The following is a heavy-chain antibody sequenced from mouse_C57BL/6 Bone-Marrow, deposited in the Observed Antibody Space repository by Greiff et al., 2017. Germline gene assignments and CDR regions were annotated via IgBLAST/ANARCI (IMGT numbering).Heavy chain of an antibody. V-gene: IGHV1-52*01. D-gene: IGHD2-3*01. CDR1: GYTFTSYW. CDR3: TRDGGWLRIYYAMGY. CDR2: IDPSDSET. Sequence: VQLQQPGAELVRPGSSVKLSCKASGYTFTSYWMHWVKQRPIQGLEWIGNIDPSDSETHYNQKFKDKATLTVDKSSSTAYMQLSSLTSEDSAVYYCTRDGGWLRIYYAMGYWGQGTSVTVSS. J-gene: IGHJ4*01.